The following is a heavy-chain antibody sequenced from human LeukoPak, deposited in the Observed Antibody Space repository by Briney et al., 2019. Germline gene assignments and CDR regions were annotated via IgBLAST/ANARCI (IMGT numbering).Heavy chain of an antibody. Sequence: ASVKVSCKASGYTFTSYYMHWVRQAPGQGLEWMGIINPSGGSTSYAQKFQGRVTMTRDTSTSTVYMELSSLRSYDTAVYYCASERCANDCSGGSCYLGYWGQGTLVTDSS. CDR2: INPSGGST. CDR3: ASERCANDCSGGSCYLGY. J-gene: IGHJ4*02. D-gene: IGHD2-15*01. V-gene: IGHV1-46*03. CDR1: GYTFTSYY.